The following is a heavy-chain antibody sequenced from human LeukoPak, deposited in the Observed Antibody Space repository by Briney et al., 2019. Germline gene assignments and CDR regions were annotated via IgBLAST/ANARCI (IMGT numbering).Heavy chain of an antibody. Sequence: PGGSLRLSCAASGFTFSSYGMHWVRQAPGKGLEWVAVIWYDGSNKYYADSVKGRFTISRDNSKNTLYLQMNSLRAEDTAVYYCARDLSGAAALDYWGQGTLVTVSS. D-gene: IGHD6-13*01. CDR3: ARDLSGAAALDY. J-gene: IGHJ4*02. V-gene: IGHV3-33*01. CDR1: GFTFSSYG. CDR2: IWYDGSNK.